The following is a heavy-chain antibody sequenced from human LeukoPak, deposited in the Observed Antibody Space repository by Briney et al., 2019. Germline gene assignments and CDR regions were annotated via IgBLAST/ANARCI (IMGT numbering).Heavy chain of an antibody. D-gene: IGHD3-22*01. V-gene: IGHV4-39*01. J-gene: IGHJ4*02. CDR1: GGSISGSSYY. CDR3: ATRGDSAYYYDSSGYYPFDY. CDR2: IYYSGST. Sequence: SETLSLTCTVSGGSISGSSYYWGWIRQPPGKGLEWIGSIYYSGSTYYNPSLKSRVTISVDTSKNQFSLKLSSVTAADTAVYYCATRGDSAYYYDSSGYYPFDYWGQGTLVTVSS.